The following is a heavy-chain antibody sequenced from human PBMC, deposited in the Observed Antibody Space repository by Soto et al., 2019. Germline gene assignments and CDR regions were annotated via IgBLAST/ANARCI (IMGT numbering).Heavy chain of an antibody. D-gene: IGHD5-12*01. CDR3: ARQYSRYPMGWFDP. V-gene: IGHV3-11*06. CDR1: GFTFSDYY. J-gene: IGHJ5*02. CDR2: ISSSSSYT. Sequence: QVQLVESGGGLVKPGGSLRLSCAASGFTFSDYYMSWIRQAPGKGLEWVSYISSSSSYTNYADSVKGRFTISRDNAKNSLYLQMNSLRAEDTAVYYCARQYSRYPMGWFDPWGQGTLVTVSS.